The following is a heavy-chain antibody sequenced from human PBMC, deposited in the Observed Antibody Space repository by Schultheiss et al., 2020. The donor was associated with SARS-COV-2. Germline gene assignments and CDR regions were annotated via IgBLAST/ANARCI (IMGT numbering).Heavy chain of an antibody. D-gene: IGHD3-22*01. CDR1: GFSFSSHG. Sequence: GESLKISCAASGFSFSSHGMHWVRQAPGKGLQWVAVIWQDGSREFYADSVKGRFTISRDNSRNTLYLQMSSLTVEDAAVYYCARSISGYHSGGFDIWGQGTTVTVSS. CDR2: IWQDGSRE. J-gene: IGHJ3*02. V-gene: IGHV3-33*01. CDR3: ARSISGYHSGGFDI.